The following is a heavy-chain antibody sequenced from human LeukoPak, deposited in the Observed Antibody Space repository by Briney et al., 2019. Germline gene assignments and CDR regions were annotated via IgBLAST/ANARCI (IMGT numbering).Heavy chain of an antibody. V-gene: IGHV3-30*02. CDR1: GFTFSSYG. Sequence: GGSLRLSCAASGFTFSSYGMHWVRQAPGKGLEWVAFIRYDGSNKYYADSVKGRFTISRDNSKNTLYLQMNSLRAEDTAVYYCAKDQTIVVVPAALPDYWGQGTLVTVSS. CDR3: AKDQTIVVVPAALPDY. CDR2: IRYDGSNK. J-gene: IGHJ4*02. D-gene: IGHD2-2*01.